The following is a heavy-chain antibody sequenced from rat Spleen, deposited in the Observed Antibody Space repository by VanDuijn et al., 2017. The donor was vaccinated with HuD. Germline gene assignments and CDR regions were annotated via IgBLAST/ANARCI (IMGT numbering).Heavy chain of an antibody. D-gene: IGHD4-4*01. CDR3: TRRGYLSDWYFDF. V-gene: IGHV5-7*01. CDR2: ISYDGNKT. Sequence: EVQLVESGGGLVQPGRSLKLSCAASGFTFSDYYMAWVRPAPTKGLEWVATISYDGNKTYYRDSVKGRFTISRDDARSTLNLHMDSLRSEDTAIYYCTRRGYLSDWYFDFWGPGTMVTVSS. CDR1: GFTFSDYY. J-gene: IGHJ1*01.